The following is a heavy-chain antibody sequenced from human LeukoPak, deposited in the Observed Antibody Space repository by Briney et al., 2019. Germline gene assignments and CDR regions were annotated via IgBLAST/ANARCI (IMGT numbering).Heavy chain of an antibody. V-gene: IGHV3-23*01. Sequence: GGSLRLSCAASGFTFSNYGMSWVRQAPGKGLEWVSAINGSGVSTFSADSVKGRFTISRDNSKNTLYLQTNSLRAEDTAVYYCARYYRLDYWGQGTLVTVSS. CDR2: INGSGVST. CDR1: GFTFSNYG. J-gene: IGHJ4*02. D-gene: IGHD2-15*01. CDR3: ARYYRLDY.